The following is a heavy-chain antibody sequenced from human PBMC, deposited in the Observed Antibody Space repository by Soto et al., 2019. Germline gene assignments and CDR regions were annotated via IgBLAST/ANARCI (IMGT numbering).Heavy chain of an antibody. J-gene: IGHJ2*01. V-gene: IGHV3-30-3*01. CDR2: ISYDGSNK. CDR3: ARPLWRDDYNWGYFDL. D-gene: IGHD4-4*01. Sequence: QAQLVESGGGVVQPGRSKRLSCAASGFTFSSYAMHWVRQAPGKGLEWVAVISYDGSNKYYADSVKGRFTISRDNSKNTLYLQMNSLRTEDTAVYYCARPLWRDDYNWGYFDLWGRGTLVTVSS. CDR1: GFTFSSYA.